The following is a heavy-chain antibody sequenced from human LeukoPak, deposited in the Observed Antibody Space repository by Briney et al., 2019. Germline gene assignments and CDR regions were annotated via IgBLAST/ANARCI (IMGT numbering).Heavy chain of an antibody. V-gene: IGHV1-8*01. Sequence: SVKVSCKASGYTFTSYDINWVRQATGQGPEWMGWMNPNSGNTGYAQKFQGRVTMTRNTSISTAYMELSSLRSEDTAVYYCARGRYSTSGDGLKPYWYFDLWGRGTLVTVSS. CDR2: MNPNSGNT. CDR3: ARGRYSTSGDGLKPYWYFDL. CDR1: GYTFTSYD. D-gene: IGHD3-3*01. J-gene: IGHJ2*01.